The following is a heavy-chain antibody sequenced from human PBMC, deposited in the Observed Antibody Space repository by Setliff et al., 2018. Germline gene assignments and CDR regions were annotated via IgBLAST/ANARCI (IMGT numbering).Heavy chain of an antibody. CDR2: ISGRSDYI. CDR3: ASSCSGSTCYAGLDY. J-gene: IGHJ4*02. V-gene: IGHV3-21*01. Sequence: KAGGSLRLSCAASGFAFTSSTMNWVRQSPGKSLEWVSSISGRSDYINYLDSVKGRFTVSRDNAYNSLSLQMNSLRAEDSAIYYCASSCSGSTCYAGLDYWGQGTLVTVSS. CDR1: GFAFTSST. D-gene: IGHD2-15*01.